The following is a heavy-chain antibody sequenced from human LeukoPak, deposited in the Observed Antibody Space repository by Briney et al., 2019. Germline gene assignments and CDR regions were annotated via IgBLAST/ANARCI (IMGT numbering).Heavy chain of an antibody. CDR1: GFTFSSYS. V-gene: IGHV3-21*01. J-gene: IGHJ4*02. CDR3: ARGGGSSGSYYSLSD. CDR2: ISSGSSYI. Sequence: PGGSLRLSCAASGFTFSSYSMNWVRQAPGKGLEWFSYISSGSSYIYYADSVKGRFTISRDNAKNSLYLQMNSLGAEDTAVYYCARGGGSSGSYYSLSDWGQGTLVTVSS. D-gene: IGHD1-26*01.